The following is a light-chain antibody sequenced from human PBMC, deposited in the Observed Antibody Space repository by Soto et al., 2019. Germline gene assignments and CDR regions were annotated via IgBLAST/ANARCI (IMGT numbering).Light chain of an antibody. CDR2: ENS. CDR1: SSNIGNNY. J-gene: IGLJ3*02. CDR3: GTWDDSLSSGV. V-gene: IGLV1-51*02. Sequence: QSVLTQPPSVSAAPGQKVTISCSGSSSNIGNNYVSWYQHLPGTAPKLLIFENSNRPSGIPDRFSASKSGASATLGITGLQSGDEADYYCGTWDDSLSSGVFCGGTKVTVL.